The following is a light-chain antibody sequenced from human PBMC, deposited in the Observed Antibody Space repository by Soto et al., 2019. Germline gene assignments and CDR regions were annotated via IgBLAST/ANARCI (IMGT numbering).Light chain of an antibody. CDR2: NVS. V-gene: IGLV2-14*03. J-gene: IGLJ2*01. CDR1: SIDVGPFSY. CDR3: ALYSTSNAPVI. Sequence: QSVLTQPASLSGSPGQAITVSCTGVSIDVGPFSYVSWYQQHPGKAPTLLIYNVSDRPSGISNRFSGSKSGNTASLTISGLQSEDAAVYYCALYSTSNAPVIFGGGTKVTVL.